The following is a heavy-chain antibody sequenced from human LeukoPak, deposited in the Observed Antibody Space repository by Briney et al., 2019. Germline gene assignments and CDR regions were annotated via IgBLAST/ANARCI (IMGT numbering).Heavy chain of an antibody. CDR2: MNPNSGNT. Sequence: ASVKVSCKASGYTFTSYDINWVRQATGQGLEWMGWMNPNSGNTGYAQEFQGRVTITRNTSISTAYMELSSLRSEDTAVYYCARGHCSSTSCYTVSFGFDYWGQGTLVTVSS. CDR3: ARGHCSSTSCYTVSFGFDY. V-gene: IGHV1-8*03. D-gene: IGHD2-2*02. J-gene: IGHJ4*02. CDR1: GYTFTSYD.